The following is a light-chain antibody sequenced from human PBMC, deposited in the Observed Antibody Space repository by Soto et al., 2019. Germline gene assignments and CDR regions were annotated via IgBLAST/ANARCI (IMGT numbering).Light chain of an antibody. CDR2: EVS. CDR3: PSYAGSNNFFYV. J-gene: IGLJ1*01. Sequence: QSALTQPPSASGSPGQSVTISCTGTSSDVGGYNYVSWYQQHPGKAPKLMIYEVSKRPSGVPDRFSGSKSGNTASLTVSGLQVEDGADYYCPSYAGSNNFFYVFGTGTKVTV. CDR1: SSDVGGYNY. V-gene: IGLV2-8*01.